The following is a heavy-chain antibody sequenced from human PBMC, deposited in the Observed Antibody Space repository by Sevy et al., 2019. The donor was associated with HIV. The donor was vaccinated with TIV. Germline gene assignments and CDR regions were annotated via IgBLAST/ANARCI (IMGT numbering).Heavy chain of an antibody. CDR3: ARRSWYSSGWLWFDP. V-gene: IGHV4-39*01. Sequence: SETLSLTCTVSGGSISTSSYYWAWIRQPPGKGLEWIGTIYYSGSTYYNPSLKSRVTVSVDTSKNQFSLKLSSVTAADTAVYYCARRSWYSSGWLWFDPWGQGTLVTVSS. D-gene: IGHD6-19*01. J-gene: IGHJ5*02. CDR2: IYYSGST. CDR1: GGSISTSSYY.